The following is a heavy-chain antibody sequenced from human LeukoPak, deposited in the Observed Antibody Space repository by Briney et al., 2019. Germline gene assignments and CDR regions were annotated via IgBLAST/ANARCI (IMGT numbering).Heavy chain of an antibody. D-gene: IGHD3-22*01. CDR2: IYYSGST. CDR1: GGSISSYY. V-gene: IGHV4-59*08. J-gene: IGHJ5*02. Sequence: SETLSLTCTVSGGSISSYYWSWIRQPPGKGLEWIGYIYYSGSTNYNPSLKSRVTISVDTSKNQFSLKLSSVTAADTAVYYCARCRYYYDSSGYLNWFDPWGQGTLVTVSS. CDR3: ARCRYYYDSSGYLNWFDP.